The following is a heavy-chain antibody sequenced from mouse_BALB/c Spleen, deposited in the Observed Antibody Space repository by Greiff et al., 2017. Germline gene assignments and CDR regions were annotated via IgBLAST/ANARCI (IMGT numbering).Heavy chain of an antibody. CDR1: GYTFTDYN. J-gene: IGHJ3*01. Sequence: EVQLQQSGPELVKPGASVKIPCKASGYTFTDYNMDWVKQSHGKSLEWIGDINPNNGGTIYNQKFKGKATLTVDKSSSTAYMELRSLTSEDTAVYYCARSLYDYDPAWFAYWGQGTLVTVSA. V-gene: IGHV1-18*01. CDR3: ARSLYDYDPAWFAY. CDR2: INPNNGGT. D-gene: IGHD2-4*01.